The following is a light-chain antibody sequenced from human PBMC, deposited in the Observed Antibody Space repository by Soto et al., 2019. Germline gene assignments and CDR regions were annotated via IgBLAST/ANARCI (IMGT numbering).Light chain of an antibody. CDR3: SSYTSASALAI. CDR1: SSDVGGYNH. J-gene: IGLJ2*01. V-gene: IGLV2-14*01. CDR2: EVR. Sequence: QSALTQPASVSGSPGQSITISCTGTSSDVGGYNHVSWYQQHPGKAPKLIIYEVRNRPSGVSNRFSGSKSGNTASLTISGLQVEDEAHYFCSSYTSASALAIFGGGTKLTVL.